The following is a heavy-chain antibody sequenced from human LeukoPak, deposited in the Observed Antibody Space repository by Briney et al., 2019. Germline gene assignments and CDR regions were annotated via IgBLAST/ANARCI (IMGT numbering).Heavy chain of an antibody. CDR2: INHSGST. CDR3: ARQKDYYDSSGYYPNSHWFDP. J-gene: IGHJ5*02. CDR1: GGSFSGYY. V-gene: IGHV4-34*01. Sequence: SETLSLTCAVYGGSFSGYYWSWIRQPPGKGLEWIGEINHSGSTNYNPSLKSRVTISVDTSKNQFSLKLSSVTAADTAVYYCARQKDYYDSSGYYPNSHWFDPWGQGTLVTVSS. D-gene: IGHD3-22*01.